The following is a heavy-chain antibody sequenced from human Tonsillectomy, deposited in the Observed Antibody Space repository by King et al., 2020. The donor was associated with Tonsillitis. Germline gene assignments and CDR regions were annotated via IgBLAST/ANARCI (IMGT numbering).Heavy chain of an antibody. CDR2: ISSSGRFI. V-gene: IGHV3-21*01. D-gene: IGHD5-12*01. CDR3: ARGGGFSGYAYMDV. CDR1: GFTFSSYS. J-gene: IGHJ6*03. Sequence: VQLVESGGGLVKPGGSLRLSCAASGFTFSSYSMNWVRQAPGKGLEWVSCISSSGRFIYHEASVKGRFTISSDSAKNSLYLQMTSLRAEDTAVYYCARGGGFSGYAYMDVWGKGTTATVSS.